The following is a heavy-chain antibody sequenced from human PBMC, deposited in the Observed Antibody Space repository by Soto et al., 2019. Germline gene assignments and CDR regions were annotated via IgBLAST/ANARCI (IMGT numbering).Heavy chain of an antibody. Sequence: QVQLQESGPGLVKPSGTLSLTCAVSGCSISSSNWWSWVRQPPGKGLEWIGEIYPSGSTNYNPCLKSRVTISVDKSKNQFALKLSSVTAADTAVYYCARCIAAAGPIDYWGQGTLVTVSS. D-gene: IGHD6-13*01. V-gene: IGHV4-4*02. CDR2: IYPSGST. CDR3: ARCIAAAGPIDY. J-gene: IGHJ4*02. CDR1: GCSISSSNW.